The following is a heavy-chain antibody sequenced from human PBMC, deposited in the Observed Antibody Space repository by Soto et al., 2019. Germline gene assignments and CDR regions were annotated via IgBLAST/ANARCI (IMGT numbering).Heavy chain of an antibody. V-gene: IGHV1-18*01. CDR2: ISAYNGNT. D-gene: IGHD3-22*01. Sequence: GGALKITCKATGCTFTSYCISWVRQAPGQGVVWMGWISAYNGNTNYAQKLQGRVTMTTDTSTSTAYMELRSRRSDDTAVYYCARASGCYVDYWGQGTLVTVSS. J-gene: IGHJ4*02. CDR1: GCTFTSYC. CDR3: ARASGCYVDY.